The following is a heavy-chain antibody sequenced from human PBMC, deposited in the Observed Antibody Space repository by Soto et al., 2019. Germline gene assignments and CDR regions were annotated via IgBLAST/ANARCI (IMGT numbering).Heavy chain of an antibody. J-gene: IGHJ6*03. V-gene: IGHV4-59*08. CDR2: IYYSGST. CDR3: ARGLYCSSTSCYEGTSYYYYYMDV. CDR1: GGSISSYY. D-gene: IGHD2-2*01. Sequence: PSETLSLTCTVSGGSISSYYWSWIRQPPGKGLEWIGYIYYSGSTNYNPSLKSRVTISVDTSKNQFSLKLSSVTAADTAVYYCARGLYCSSTSCYEGTSYYYYYMDVWGKGTTVTVSS.